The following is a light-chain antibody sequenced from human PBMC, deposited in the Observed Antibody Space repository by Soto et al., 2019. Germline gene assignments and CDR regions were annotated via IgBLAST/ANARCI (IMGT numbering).Light chain of an antibody. CDR3: QQYGSSGT. CDR2: GAS. J-gene: IGKJ1*01. V-gene: IGKV3-20*01. CDR1: QSVSNNY. Sequence: EIVLTQSPGTLSLSPGARATLSCRASQSVSNNYLAWYQQKPGQAPRLLIYGASNRATGIPDRLSGSGSGTDFTLTISRLEPEDFAVYDCQQYGSSGTFGQGTKVDIK.